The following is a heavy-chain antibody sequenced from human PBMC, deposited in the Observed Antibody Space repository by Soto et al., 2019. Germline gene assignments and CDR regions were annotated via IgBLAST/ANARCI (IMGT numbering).Heavy chain of an antibody. CDR2: ISPSGTT. Sequence: SETLSLTCSLYSGSLSGYYWSWIRQPPGKGLEWIGEISPSGTTNYSPSLKSRVSISVDTSKNQFSLNLTSLTAADTAVYYCARAPKVRGSDQTSPDFWGQGSLATVSS. J-gene: IGHJ4*02. CDR1: SGSLSGYY. CDR3: ARAPKVRGSDQTSPDF. D-gene: IGHD3-10*01. V-gene: IGHV4-34*01.